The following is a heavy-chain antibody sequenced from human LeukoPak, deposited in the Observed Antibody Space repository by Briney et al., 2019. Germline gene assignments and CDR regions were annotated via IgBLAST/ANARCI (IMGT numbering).Heavy chain of an antibody. D-gene: IGHD4-17*01. J-gene: IGHJ3*02. CDR1: GFTFSDYD. CDR3: ASPTSYGDYYLNAFDI. V-gene: IGHV3-11*01. Sequence: PGASLRLSCAASGFTFSDYDMSWIRQAPGKGLEWVAYISRSCSTIYYADSVQGRFTISTDNAKNSLYLQMNSLRAEDTAVYYCASPTSYGDYYLNAFDIWGQGTMVTVSS. CDR2: ISRSCSTI.